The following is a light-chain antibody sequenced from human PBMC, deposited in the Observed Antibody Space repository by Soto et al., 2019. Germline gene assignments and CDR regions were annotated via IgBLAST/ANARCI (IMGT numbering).Light chain of an antibody. Sequence: EIVLTQSPGTLSLSPGERATLSCRASQSVSSSYLAWYQQKPGQAPRLLIYGASSRANGIPDRFSGSGSGTDFTLTISRLEPEDFAVYYCQQYGSSHFTFGPGTKVDIK. V-gene: IGKV3-20*01. J-gene: IGKJ3*01. CDR2: GAS. CDR3: QQYGSSHFT. CDR1: QSVSSSY.